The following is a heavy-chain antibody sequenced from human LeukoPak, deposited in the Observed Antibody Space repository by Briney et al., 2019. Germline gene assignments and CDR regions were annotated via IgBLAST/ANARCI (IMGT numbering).Heavy chain of an antibody. CDR3: ARTYYDRLSGYYVDRYDY. V-gene: IGHV4-59*12. CDR1: GGSISSYY. CDR2: IYYSGST. D-gene: IGHD3-3*01. Sequence: SETLSLTCTVSGGSISSYYWSWIRQPPGKGLEWIGYIYYSGSTNYNPSLKSRVTMSVDTSKNQFSLKLSSVTAADTAVYYCARTYYDRLSGYYVDRYDYWGQGTLATVSS. J-gene: IGHJ4*02.